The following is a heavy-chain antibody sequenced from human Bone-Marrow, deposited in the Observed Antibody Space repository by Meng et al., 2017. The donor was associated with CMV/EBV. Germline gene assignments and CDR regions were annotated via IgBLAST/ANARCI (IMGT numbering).Heavy chain of an antibody. CDR2: ISWNSGRI. V-gene: IGHV3-9*01. D-gene: IGHD2-21*01. J-gene: IGHJ2*01. Sequence: SLKISCAASGFTFDDYAMHWVRQAPGKGLEWVSGISWNSGRIGYADSVKGRFTISRDNAKNSLYLQMNSLRAEDTALYYCAKGLVVYWYFDLWGRGTLVTFSS. CDR3: AKGLVVYWYFDL. CDR1: GFTFDDYA.